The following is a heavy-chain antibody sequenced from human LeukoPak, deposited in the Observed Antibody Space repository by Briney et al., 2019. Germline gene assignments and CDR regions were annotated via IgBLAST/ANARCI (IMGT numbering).Heavy chain of an antibody. CDR3: ARDQEFIVPRPGNNWFDP. CDR1: GYTFTRSG. CDR2: ISVYNGKT. J-gene: IGHJ5*02. D-gene: IGHD1-1*01. Sequence: AASVKVSCKGSGYTFTRSGISWVRQAPGQGLEWIGLISVYNGKTNYAQKFQGRMTLTTDTSTSTAYMELRSLRSDDTAVYFCARDQEFIVPRPGNNWFDPWRQGSLVTVSS. V-gene: IGHV1-18*01.